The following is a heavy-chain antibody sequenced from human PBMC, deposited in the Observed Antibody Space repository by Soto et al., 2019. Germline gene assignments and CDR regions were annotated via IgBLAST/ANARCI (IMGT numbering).Heavy chain of an antibody. V-gene: IGHV3-23*01. D-gene: IGHD1-1*01. J-gene: IGHJ4*02. CDR2: ISGSGDNK. Sequence: EVQLLQSGGGLAQPGGSLRLSCEASEFTFSSYAMSWVRQAPGKGLEWVSGISGSGDNKHDAGSVKGRFTISRDNSKNTLYLQMNSLKAEDTALYYCAKETAGKTWGQGTLVTVSS. CDR3: AKETAGKT. CDR1: EFTFSSYA.